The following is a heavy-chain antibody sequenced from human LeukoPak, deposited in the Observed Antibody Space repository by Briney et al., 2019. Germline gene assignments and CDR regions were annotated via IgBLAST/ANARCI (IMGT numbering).Heavy chain of an antibody. Sequence: SETLSLTCTVSGGSISSYYWSWIRQPPGKGLEWIGYIYYGGSTNYNPSLRSRVTISVDTSKNQFSLKLSSVTAADTAVYYCARMAYGMDVWGQGTTVTVSS. D-gene: IGHD5-24*01. CDR1: GGSISSYY. CDR3: ARMAYGMDV. J-gene: IGHJ6*02. CDR2: IYYGGST. V-gene: IGHV4-59*08.